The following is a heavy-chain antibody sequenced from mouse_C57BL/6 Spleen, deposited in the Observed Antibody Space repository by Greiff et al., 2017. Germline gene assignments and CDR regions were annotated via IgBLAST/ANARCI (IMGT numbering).Heavy chain of an antibody. CDR1: GYSFTGYY. Sequence: VQLQQSGPELVKPGASVKISCKASGYSFTGYYMNWVKQSPEKSLEWIGEINPSTGGTTYNQKFKAKATLTVDKSSSTAYMQLKSLTSEDSAVYYCARSRGKDAMDYWGQGTSVTVSS. D-gene: IGHD2-1*01. V-gene: IGHV1-42*01. CDR3: ARSRGKDAMDY. J-gene: IGHJ4*01. CDR2: INPSTGGT.